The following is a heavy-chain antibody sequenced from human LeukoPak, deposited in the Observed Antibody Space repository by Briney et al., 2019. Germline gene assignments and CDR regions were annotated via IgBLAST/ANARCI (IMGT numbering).Heavy chain of an antibody. Sequence: ASVKVSCKASGYTFTSYDINWVRQATGQGLEWMGWMNPNSGNTGYAQKFQDRVTITRNTSISTAYMELSSLRSEDTAVYYCARILSGSYYVFDYWGQGTLVTVSS. CDR1: GYTFTSYD. J-gene: IGHJ4*02. CDR3: ARILSGSYYVFDY. CDR2: MNPNSGNT. V-gene: IGHV1-8*03. D-gene: IGHD1-26*01.